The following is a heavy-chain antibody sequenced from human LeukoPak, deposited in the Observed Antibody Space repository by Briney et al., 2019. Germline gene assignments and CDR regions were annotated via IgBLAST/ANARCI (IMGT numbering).Heavy chain of an antibody. J-gene: IGHJ4*02. D-gene: IGHD6-19*01. CDR3: TPTKDSSGWPFDY. V-gene: IGHV3-73*01. CDR1: GFTFSGSA. Sequence: GGSLRLSCAASGFTFSGSAMHWVRQASGKGLEWVGRIRSKANSYATAYAASVKGRFTISRDDSKNTAYLQMNSLKTEDTAVYYCTPTKDSSGWPFDYWGQGTLVTVSS. CDR2: IRSKANSYAT.